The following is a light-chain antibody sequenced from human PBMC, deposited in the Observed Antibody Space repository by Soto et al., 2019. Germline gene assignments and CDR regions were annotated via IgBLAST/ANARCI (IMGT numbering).Light chain of an antibody. J-gene: IGLJ1*01. Sequence: QSVLTQPPSVSGAPWQRVTISCTVSSSNIWAGYDVHWYQQLPGTAPKLLIYGNSNRPSGVPDRFSGSKSGTSASLAITGLQAEDEADYYCQSYDSSLSGSYVFGTGTKVTVL. CDR2: GNS. CDR1: SSNIWAGYD. V-gene: IGLV1-40*01. CDR3: QSYDSSLSGSYV.